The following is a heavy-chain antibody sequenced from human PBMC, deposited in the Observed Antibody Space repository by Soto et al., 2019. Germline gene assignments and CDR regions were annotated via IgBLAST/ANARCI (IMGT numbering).Heavy chain of an antibody. CDR2: IYYSGST. CDR1: GGSISSSSYY. V-gene: IGHV4-39*01. Sequence: SETLSLTCTVSGGSISSSSYYWGWIRQPPGKGLEWIGSIYYSGSTYYNPSLKSRVTISVDTSKNQFSLKLSSVTAADTAVYYCARRSPAPQWLSNRGPSYFDYWGQGTLVTVSS. CDR3: ARRSPAPQWLSNRGPSYFDY. D-gene: IGHD5-12*01. J-gene: IGHJ4*02.